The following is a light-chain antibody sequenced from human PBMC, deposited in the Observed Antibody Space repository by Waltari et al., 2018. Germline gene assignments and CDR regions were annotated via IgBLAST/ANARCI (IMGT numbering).Light chain of an antibody. CDR2: DVS. CDR1: SSDVGGYNY. CDR3: GSYTSSSTVI. J-gene: IGLJ2*01. V-gene: IGLV2-14*04. Sequence: PVQSITISCTGTSSDVGGYNYVSWYQQNPGKAPQLMIYDVSKRPSGVSNRFSGSKSGNTASLTISGLQAEDEADYYCGSYTSSSTVIFGGGTKLTVL.